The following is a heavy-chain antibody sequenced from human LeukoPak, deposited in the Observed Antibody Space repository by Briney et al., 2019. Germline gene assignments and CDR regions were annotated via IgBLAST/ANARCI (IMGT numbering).Heavy chain of an antibody. D-gene: IGHD3-22*01. CDR3: ARNRRITMIVADAFDI. CDR2: INPNSGGT. Sequence: APVKVSCKASGYTFTGYYMHWVRQAPGQGLEWMGWINPNSGGTNYAQKFQGRVTMTRDTSISTAYMELSRLRSDDTAVYYCARNRRITMIVADAFDIWGQGTMVTVSS. V-gene: IGHV1-2*02. CDR1: GYTFTGYY. J-gene: IGHJ3*02.